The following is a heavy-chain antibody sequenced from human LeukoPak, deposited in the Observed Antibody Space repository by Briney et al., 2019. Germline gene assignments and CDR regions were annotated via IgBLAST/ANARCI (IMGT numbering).Heavy chain of an antibody. J-gene: IGHJ4*02. D-gene: IGHD4-17*01. Sequence: PGGSLRLSCAASGLTFSNYAMSWVRQAPGKGLESVSVISGTGGSTYYADSVKGRFTISRDNSRNTLYLQMNSLRAEDTTVYYCAKGHSDYGTGFDLWGRGTLVTVSS. CDR1: GLTFSNYA. CDR2: ISGTGGST. CDR3: AKGHSDYGTGFDL. V-gene: IGHV3-23*01.